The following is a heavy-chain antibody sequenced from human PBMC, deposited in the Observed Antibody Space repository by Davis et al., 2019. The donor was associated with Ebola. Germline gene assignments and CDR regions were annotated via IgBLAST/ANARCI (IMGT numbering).Heavy chain of an antibody. CDR2: ISGSGFYM. V-gene: IGHV3-21*01. D-gene: IGHD4-17*01. Sequence: GGSLRLSCEVSTFTFSTYSMNWVRQAPGKGLEWVSSISGSGFYMYYADSVKGRFTISRDNSKNTGFLQMNSLRGADTAVYYCAKDPEDEEISVTTIYYYYYGMDVWGKGTTVTVSS. J-gene: IGHJ6*04. CDR1: TFTFSTYS. CDR3: AKDPEDEEISVTTIYYYYYGMDV.